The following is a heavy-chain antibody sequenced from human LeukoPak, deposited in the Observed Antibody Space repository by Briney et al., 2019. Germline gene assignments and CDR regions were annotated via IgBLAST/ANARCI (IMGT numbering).Heavy chain of an antibody. D-gene: IGHD5-24*01. CDR3: ARQSRDGAFDI. J-gene: IGHJ3*02. V-gene: IGHV1-2*02. CDR2: INPDSDYR. CDR1: GYTFTGYY. Sequence: ASVKVSCKASGYTFTGYYMHWVRQAPGHGLEWMGWINPDSDYRYYAQRFQGRVTMTRDTSINTAYMQLNRLQSDDTAIYYCARQSRDGAFDIWGQGTMVTVSS.